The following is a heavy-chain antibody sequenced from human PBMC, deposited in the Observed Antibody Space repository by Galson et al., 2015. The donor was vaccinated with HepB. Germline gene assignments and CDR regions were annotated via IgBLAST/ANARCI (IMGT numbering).Heavy chain of an antibody. CDR1: GGTFSSYA. CDR2: IIPIFSTT. D-gene: IGHD4-11*01. J-gene: IGHJ5*02. CDR3: ANSTVTTDWSGP. V-gene: IGHV1-69*13. Sequence: SVKVSCKASGGTFSSYAFNWLRQAPGQGLEWMGGIIPIFSTTDYAQKFMGRVTITADESTSTAYMELSSLRSEDTAVYYCANSTVTTDWSGPWGQGTLVTVSS.